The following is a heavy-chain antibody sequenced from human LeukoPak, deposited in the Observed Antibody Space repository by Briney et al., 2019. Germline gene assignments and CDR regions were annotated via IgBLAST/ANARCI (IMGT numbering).Heavy chain of an antibody. CDR2: ISNSGTT. CDR3: ARRPHEVTSSLDIDY. CDR1: GASLTTDTYY. J-gene: IGHJ4*02. V-gene: IGHV4-39*01. D-gene: IGHD2-21*02. Sequence: SETLSLTCTVSGASLTTDTYYWGWIRQPPGKGLEWIGSISNSGTTYSNPSLKNRVFISRDTSRNQFSLSLIAVTAADTAVYYFARRPHEVTSSLDIDYWGQGTRVTVSS.